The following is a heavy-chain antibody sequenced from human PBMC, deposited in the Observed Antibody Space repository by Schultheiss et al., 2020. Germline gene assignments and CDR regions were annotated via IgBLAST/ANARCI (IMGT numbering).Heavy chain of an antibody. CDR1: GGSITSGGHY. V-gene: IGHV4-61*08. CDR2: ISYSGST. J-gene: IGHJ5*02. D-gene: IGHD5-24*01. CDR3: ARGEILRWVDP. Sequence: SETLSLTCTVSGGSITSGGHYWSWIRQPPGKGLEWIGYISYSGSTTYNPSLKSRVTISVDTSKNQFSLKLTSVTAADTAVYYCARGEILRWVDPWGQGTLVTVS.